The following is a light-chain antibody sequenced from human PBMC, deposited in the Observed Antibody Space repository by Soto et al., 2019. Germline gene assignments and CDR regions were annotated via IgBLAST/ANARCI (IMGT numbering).Light chain of an antibody. Sequence: QSVLTQPASVSGSPGQSITISCTGTSSDVGGYNSVSWYQQHPGKAPKLIIYEVTHRPSGVSNRFSGSQSANTASLTISGLQAEDEDDYYCCSFTTSTTYVFGTGTKVTVL. V-gene: IGLV2-14*01. CDR1: SSDVGGYNS. J-gene: IGLJ1*01. CDR2: EVT. CDR3: CSFTTSTTYV.